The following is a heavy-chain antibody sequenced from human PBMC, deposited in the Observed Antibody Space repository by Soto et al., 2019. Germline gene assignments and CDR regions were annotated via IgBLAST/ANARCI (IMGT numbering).Heavy chain of an antibody. D-gene: IGHD2-21*01. J-gene: IGHJ5*02. CDR2: IYVTGAV. Sequence: KSSETLSLTCSVSGAALNSGKYYWSWIRQVPGKGLEWIGHIYVTGAVDYNPSLRDRITISQDTSARQFSLNLRLVTAADTTVYYCARLRIATNNYKWFDPWGQGTLVTVSS. V-gene: IGHV4-31*03. CDR3: ARLRIATNNYKWFDP. CDR1: GAALNSGKYY.